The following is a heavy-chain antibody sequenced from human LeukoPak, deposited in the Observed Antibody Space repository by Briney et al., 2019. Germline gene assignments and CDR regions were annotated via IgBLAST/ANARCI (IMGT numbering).Heavy chain of an antibody. D-gene: IGHD2-2*01. V-gene: IGHV4-59*01. CDR1: GGSISSYY. J-gene: IGHJ4*02. Sequence: TPSETLSLTCTVSGGSISSYYWSWIRQPPGKGLEWIGYIYYSGSTNYNPSLKSRVTISVDTSKNQFSLKLSSVTAADTAVYYCARALGYCSSTSCPYYFDYWGQGTLVTVSS. CDR2: IYYSGST. CDR3: ARALGYCSSTSCPYYFDY.